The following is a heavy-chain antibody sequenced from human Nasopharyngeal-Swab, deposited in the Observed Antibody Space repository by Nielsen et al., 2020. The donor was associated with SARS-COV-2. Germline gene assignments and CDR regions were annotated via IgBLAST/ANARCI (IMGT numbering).Heavy chain of an antibody. CDR2: ISYEGSKK. V-gene: IGHV3-30*18. J-gene: IGHJ3*02. CDR3: AKANVIFWFGQFKNDAFDI. Sequence: GESLKISCTASGFSFNNYGIHWVRQAPGKGLEWVAVISYEGSKKYYAESVEGRFTISRDYSKSTLYLQMNSLTPEDTAMYYCAKANVIFWFGQFKNDAFDIWGQGTMVAVSS. D-gene: IGHD3-10*01. CDR1: GFSFNNYG.